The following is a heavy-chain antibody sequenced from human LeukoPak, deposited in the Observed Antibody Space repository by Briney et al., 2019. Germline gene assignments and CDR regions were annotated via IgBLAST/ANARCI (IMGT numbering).Heavy chain of an antibody. CDR2: IKQDGSEK. D-gene: IGHD3-10*01. CDR3: ARAGSHWHYVY. CDR1: GFTFNSYW. Sequence: GGSLRLSCAASGFTFNSYWMSWVRQAPGKGLEWVANIKQDGSEKYYVDSVKGRFTISRDNAKNSLSLQMNNLRVEDTAVYYCARAGSHWHYVYWGQGTVVTVSS. V-gene: IGHV3-7*01. J-gene: IGHJ4*02.